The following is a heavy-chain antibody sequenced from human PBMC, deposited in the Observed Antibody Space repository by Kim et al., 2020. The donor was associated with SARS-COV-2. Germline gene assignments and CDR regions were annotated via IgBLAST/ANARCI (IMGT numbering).Heavy chain of an antibody. J-gene: IGHJ5*02. CDR3: ARVPIAAAGTFWFDP. D-gene: IGHD6-13*01. Sequence: SETLSLTCTVSGGSISSSSYYWGWIRQPPGKGLEWIGSIYYSGSTYYNPSLKSRVTISVDTSKNQFSLKLSSVTAADTAVYYCARVPIAAAGTFWFDPWG. CDR2: IYYSGST. V-gene: IGHV4-39*01. CDR1: GGSISSSSYY.